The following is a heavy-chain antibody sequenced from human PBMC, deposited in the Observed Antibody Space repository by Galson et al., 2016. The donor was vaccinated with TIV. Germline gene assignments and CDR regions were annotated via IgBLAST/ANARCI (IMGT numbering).Heavy chain of an antibody. Sequence: SLRLSCAASGFRFNEYEMSWVRQAPGKGLEWVSALSGGATNTYYSDSVKGRFTISRDNSPNKVFLEMDSLRVDDTAVYYCAKDRGYFEGFDHWGPGTLVTVSS. J-gene: IGHJ4*02. CDR3: AKDRGYFEGFDH. CDR2: LSGGATNT. V-gene: IGHV3-23*01. CDR1: GFRFNEYE. D-gene: IGHD6-25*01.